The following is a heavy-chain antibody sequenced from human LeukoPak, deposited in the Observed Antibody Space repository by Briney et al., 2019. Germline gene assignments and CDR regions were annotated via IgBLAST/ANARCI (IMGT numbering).Heavy chain of an antibody. CDR2: IYSTGST. D-gene: IGHD3-22*01. V-gene: IGHV4-4*07. CDR1: GGSISSYY. Sequence: SETLSLTCTVSGGSISSYYWSWIRLPAGKGLEWIGRIYSTGSTDYSPSLRSRVTMSVDTSKNQFSLRMSSVTAADTAVYYCASYDSSGAYFQHCGQGTLVTVSS. CDR3: ASYDSSGAYFQH. J-gene: IGHJ1*01.